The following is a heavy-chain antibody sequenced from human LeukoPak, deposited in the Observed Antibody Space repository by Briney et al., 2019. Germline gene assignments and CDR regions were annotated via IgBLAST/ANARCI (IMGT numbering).Heavy chain of an antibody. CDR2: IYYSGNT. J-gene: IGHJ4*02. D-gene: IGHD6-13*01. CDR1: GGSISSGDYY. V-gene: IGHV4-31*03. CDR3: ATRGYGSTWHSQN. Sequence: SETLSLTCTVSGGSISSGDYYRSWIRQHPGKGLEWIGYIYYSGNTYYNPSLKSRVTISVDTSKNQFSLKLSSVTDADTAVYYCATRGYGSTWHSQNWGQGTLVTVSS.